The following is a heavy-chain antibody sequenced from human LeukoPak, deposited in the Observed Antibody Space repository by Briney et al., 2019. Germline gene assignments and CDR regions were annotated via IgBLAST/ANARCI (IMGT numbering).Heavy chain of an antibody. CDR2: IRSKTNIYAT. CDR1: GFTFSGSA. J-gene: IGHJ3*02. CDR3: TRLQTDGVLDVFDI. D-gene: IGHD4-17*01. Sequence: GGSLRLSCVASGFTFSGSAMHWVRQASGKGLEWVGRIRSKTNIYATAYAASVKGRFTISRDDSKNTAYLQMNSLKTEDTAVYYCTRLQTDGVLDVFDIWGQGTMVTVSS. V-gene: IGHV3-73*01.